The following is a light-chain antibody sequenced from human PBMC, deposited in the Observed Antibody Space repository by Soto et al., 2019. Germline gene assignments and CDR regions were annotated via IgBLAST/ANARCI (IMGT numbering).Light chain of an antibody. V-gene: IGLV1-44*01. CDR1: SSNIGSNT. Sequence: QSVLTQPPSASGTPGQRVTISCSGSSSNIGSNTVSWYQQFPGTAPKLLIHNNNQRPSGVPDRFSGSKSGTSASLAISGRQSDEEADYYCAAWDDSLDGFWVFGGGTKLTVL. CDR2: NNN. J-gene: IGLJ3*02. CDR3: AAWDDSLDGFWV.